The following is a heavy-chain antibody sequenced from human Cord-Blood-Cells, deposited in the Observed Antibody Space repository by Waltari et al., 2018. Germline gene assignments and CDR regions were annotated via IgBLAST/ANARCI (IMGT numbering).Heavy chain of an antibody. CDR3: ARGYAGIFGVVIDY. Sequence: QIQVSWLREGKQVRSLRLSCAASGFTFSSYAMHWVRQAPGKGLEWVAVISSDGSNKYYADSVKGRFTISRDNSKNTLYLQMNSLRAEDTAVYYCARGYAGIFGVVIDYWGQGTLVTVSS. CDR1: GFTFSSYA. V-gene: IGHV3-30-3*01. D-gene: IGHD3-3*01. CDR2: ISSDGSNK. J-gene: IGHJ4*02.